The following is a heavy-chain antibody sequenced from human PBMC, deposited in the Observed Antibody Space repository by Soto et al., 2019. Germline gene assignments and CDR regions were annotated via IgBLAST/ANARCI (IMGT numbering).Heavy chain of an antibody. CDR3: ARRGDGGYEYFDY. J-gene: IGHJ4*02. Sequence: PGESLKISCKGSGYSFASKWIGWVRQMPGKGLEWMGIIYPGDSDTRYSPSSQGQVTISADKSICTAYLQWSSLKASDSAMYFCARRGDGGYEYFDYWGQGTQVTV. V-gene: IGHV5-51*01. CDR2: IYPGDSDT. D-gene: IGHD5-12*01. CDR1: GYSFASKW.